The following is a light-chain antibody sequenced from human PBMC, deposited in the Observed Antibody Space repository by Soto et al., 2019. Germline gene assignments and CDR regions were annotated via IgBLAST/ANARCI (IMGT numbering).Light chain of an antibody. CDR2: EVS. Sequence: QSALTQPASVSGSPGQSITISCTGTSSDVGGYKYVSWYQLHPGKAPKLMIYEVSNRPSGISNRFSASKSGNTASLTISGLQAEDEADYYCSSYTSIITVVFGGGTKLTVL. V-gene: IGLV2-14*01. CDR1: SSDVGGYKY. CDR3: SSYTSIITVV. J-gene: IGLJ2*01.